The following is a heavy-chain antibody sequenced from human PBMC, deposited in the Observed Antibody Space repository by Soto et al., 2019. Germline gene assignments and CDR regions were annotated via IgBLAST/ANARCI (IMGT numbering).Heavy chain of an antibody. J-gene: IGHJ4*02. CDR2: ISYSGST. CDR3: ARDALSGDSI. CDR1: GGSISSGGYY. D-gene: IGHD3-22*01. Sequence: QVQLQESGPGLVKPSQTLSLTCTVSGGSISSGGYYWSWIRQHPGKGLEWFGYISYSGSTYYNPSLESRVTIAVDTSKNQFSLKLSSVTAADTAVYYCARDALSGDSIWGQGTLVTVSS. V-gene: IGHV4-31*03.